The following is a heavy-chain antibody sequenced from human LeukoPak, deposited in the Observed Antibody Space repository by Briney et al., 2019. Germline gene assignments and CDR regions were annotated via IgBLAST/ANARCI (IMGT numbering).Heavy chain of an antibody. CDR2: IYSNEAT. V-gene: IGHV4-4*08. J-gene: IGHJ3*02. CDR3: ARRNDFHI. CDR1: GGSIKGYH. Sequence: PSETLSLTCTVSGGSIKGYHWSWIRQPPGKGLEWFGYIYSNEATEYKPSLKSRVTISADTSKNQFSLKLTSVTAADTAIYYCARRNDFHIWGQGTMVTVSS.